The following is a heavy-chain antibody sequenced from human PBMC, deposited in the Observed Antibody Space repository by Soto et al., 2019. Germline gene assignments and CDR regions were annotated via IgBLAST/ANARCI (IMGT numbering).Heavy chain of an antibody. D-gene: IGHD5-18*01. Sequence: GRSLRLSCAASGFTVSSNYMSWVRQAPGKGLEWVSFIYSGGSAYYADSVKGRFTISRDNSKNTLYLQMNSLRAEDTAVYYCARHGYSDRGGYFDYRGQGTLVIVSS. CDR2: IYSGGSA. J-gene: IGHJ4*02. CDR1: GFTVSSNY. V-gene: IGHV3-66*04. CDR3: ARHGYSDRGGYFDY.